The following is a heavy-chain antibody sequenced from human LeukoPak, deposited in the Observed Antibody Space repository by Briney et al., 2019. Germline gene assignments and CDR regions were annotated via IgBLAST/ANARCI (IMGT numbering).Heavy chain of an antibody. CDR2: FDPEDGET. CDR3: ASGHSSGWPPLFDY. CDR1: GYTLTELS. Sequence: GASVKVSCKVSGYTLTELSMHWVRQAPGKGLEWMGGFDPEDGETIYAQKFQGRVTMTEDTSTDTAYMELSSLRSEDTAVYYCASGHSSGWPPLFDYWGQGTLVTVSS. J-gene: IGHJ4*02. V-gene: IGHV1-24*01. D-gene: IGHD6-19*01.